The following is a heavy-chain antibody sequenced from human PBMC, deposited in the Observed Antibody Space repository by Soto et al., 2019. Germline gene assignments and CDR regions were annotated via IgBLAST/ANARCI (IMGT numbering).Heavy chain of an antibody. Sequence: GGSLRLSCAASGFTFSSYWMSWVRQAPGKGLEWVANIKQDGSEKYYVDSVKGRFTISRDNAKNSLYLQMNSLRAEDTAVYYCAREFDIDGDYFDYWGQGTLVTVSS. J-gene: IGHJ4*02. V-gene: IGHV3-7*01. D-gene: IGHD3-9*01. CDR3: AREFDIDGDYFDY. CDR2: IKQDGSEK. CDR1: GFTFSSYW.